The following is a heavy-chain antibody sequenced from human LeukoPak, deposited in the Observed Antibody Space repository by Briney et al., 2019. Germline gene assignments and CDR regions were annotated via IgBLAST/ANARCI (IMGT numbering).Heavy chain of an antibody. V-gene: IGHV4-38-2*02. J-gene: IGHJ4*02. CDR2: IYHRGNT. D-gene: IGHD6-13*01. CDR1: GYSISNDLY. CDR3: ARGFGAAAAAGDY. Sequence: SETLSLTCTVSGYSISNDLYWGWIRQPPGKGQEWIGSIYHRGNTYYNPSLKSRVTISLDTSKNQFSLKLISVTAADTAVYYCARGFGAAAAAGDYWGQGILVTVSS.